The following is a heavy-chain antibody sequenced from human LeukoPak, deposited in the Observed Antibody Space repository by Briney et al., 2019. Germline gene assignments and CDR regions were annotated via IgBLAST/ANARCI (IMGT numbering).Heavy chain of an antibody. CDR2: MNPNSGNT. CDR1: GYTFTSYD. J-gene: IGHJ5*02. D-gene: IGHD3-9*01. Sequence: ASVKVSCKASGYTFTSYDINWVRQATGQGLEWMGWMNPNSGNTGYAQKFQGRVTMTRNTSISTAYMELSSLRSEDTAVYYCARGRYFDWLFTNYPRWFDPWGQGTLVTVSS. CDR3: ARGRYFDWLFTNYPRWFDP. V-gene: IGHV1-8*01.